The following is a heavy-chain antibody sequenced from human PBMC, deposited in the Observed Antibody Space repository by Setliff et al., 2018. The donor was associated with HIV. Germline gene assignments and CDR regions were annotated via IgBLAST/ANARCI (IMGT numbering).Heavy chain of an antibody. V-gene: IGHV4-38-2*01. D-gene: IGHD3-22*01. J-gene: IGHJ4*02. CDR1: GDSIDNKYY. CDR2: VYHTGTA. CDR3: ARQNYYDISGYYERPLDFDY. Sequence: SETLSLTCVVSGDSIDNKYYWAWIRQPPGRGLEWIGTVYHTGTAYYNSSLESRVAISIDTSNNRFSLRLYSVTAADTAMYYCARQNYYDISGYYERPLDFDYWGQGTLVTVSS.